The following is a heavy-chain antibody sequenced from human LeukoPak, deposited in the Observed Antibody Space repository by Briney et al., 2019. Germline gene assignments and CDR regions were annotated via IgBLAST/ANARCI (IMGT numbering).Heavy chain of an antibody. Sequence: GGSLRLSCAASGFSFSRYSMSWVRQAPRKGLEWVSSITSSSSYIYYADSVKGRFTTSRDNAKNTLYLQMNSLRAEDTAVYYCARGVRVWGTYRYSGYAFDIWGQGTMVSVSS. D-gene: IGHD3-16*02. CDR1: GFSFSRYS. CDR3: ARGVRVWGTYRYSGYAFDI. CDR2: ITSSSSYI. V-gene: IGHV3-21*01. J-gene: IGHJ3*02.